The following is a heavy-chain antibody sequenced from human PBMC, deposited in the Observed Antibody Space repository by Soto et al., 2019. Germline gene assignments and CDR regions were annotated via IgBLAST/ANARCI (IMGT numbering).Heavy chain of an antibody. D-gene: IGHD2-15*01. CDR1: GYTXTRYT. Sequence: SXKVSFKASGYTXTRYTMDLVRQAPGQRLEWMGWINPDNCNTKSSQKFQDRVIITRYTSASTAYMDLSRMRSEDTAVYYCARGIATGQLDPWGQGTLGTVS. V-gene: IGHV1-3*01. CDR3: ARGIATGQLDP. J-gene: IGHJ5*02. CDR2: INPDNCNT.